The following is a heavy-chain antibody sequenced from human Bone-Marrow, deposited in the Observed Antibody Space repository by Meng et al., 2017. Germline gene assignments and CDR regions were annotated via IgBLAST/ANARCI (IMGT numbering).Heavy chain of an antibody. CDR3: AREGVYYDSSGYYPMNAFDI. D-gene: IGHD3-22*01. CDR1: GFTFSSYE. V-gene: IGHV3-30*04. Sequence: GGSLRLSCAASGFTFSSYEMNWVRQAPGKGLEWVAVISYDGSNKYYADSVKGRFTISRDNSENTLYLQMNSLRAEDTAVYYCAREGVYYDSSGYYPMNAFDIWGQGTMVTVSS. J-gene: IGHJ3*02. CDR2: ISYDGSNK.